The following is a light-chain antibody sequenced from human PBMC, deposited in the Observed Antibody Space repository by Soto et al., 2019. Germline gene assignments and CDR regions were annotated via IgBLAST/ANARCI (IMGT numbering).Light chain of an antibody. CDR2: AAS. V-gene: IGKV1-39*01. CDR1: QDIGTY. Sequence: DIQMTQSPSSLSASIGDSVMITCRASQDIGTYLNWYQHKPGKAPKHLIYAASSLQTGVPSRFTGSGSGTEFTLTIDSLQPEDFATYYCQQSYTTPRITFGQGTKVDIK. J-gene: IGKJ1*01. CDR3: QQSYTTPRIT.